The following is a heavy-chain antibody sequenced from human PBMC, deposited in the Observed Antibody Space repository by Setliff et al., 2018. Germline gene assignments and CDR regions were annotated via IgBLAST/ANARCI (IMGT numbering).Heavy chain of an antibody. CDR2: IYSGDRST. J-gene: IGHJ4*01. CDR3: AKSPHDFWSGRVFFDY. Sequence: GGSLRLSCAASGFTFTDYAMSWVRQAPGKGLEWVSTIYSGDRSTFYTDSVKGRFIIYRDSSKNTLYMQMNSLRVEDTAIYYCAKSPHDFWSGRVFFDYWGQGILVTVSS. CDR1: GFTFTDYA. D-gene: IGHD3-3*01. V-gene: IGHV3-23*03.